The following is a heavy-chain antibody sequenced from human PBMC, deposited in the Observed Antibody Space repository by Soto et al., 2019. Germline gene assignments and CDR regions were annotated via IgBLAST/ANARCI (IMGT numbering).Heavy chain of an antibody. CDR3: ARGVCGGDCYPTWYYGMDV. D-gene: IGHD2-21*02. J-gene: IGHJ6*02. V-gene: IGHV4-34*01. CDR1: GGSFSGYY. CDR2: IHHSGST. Sequence: QVQLQQWGAGLLKPSETLSLTCAVYGGSFSGYYWSWIRQPPGKGLGWIGEIHHSGSTNYNPSLKGRVTISVDTSKNQFSLKLSSVSSADTAMYYCARGVCGGDCYPTWYYGMDVWGQGTTVTVSS.